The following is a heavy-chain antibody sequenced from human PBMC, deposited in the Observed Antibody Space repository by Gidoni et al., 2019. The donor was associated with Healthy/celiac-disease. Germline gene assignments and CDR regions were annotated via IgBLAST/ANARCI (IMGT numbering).Heavy chain of an antibody. Sequence: EVQLLESGGGLVQPGGSLRLSCAASGFPLSSYAMSWVRQAPGKGLEWVSAISGSGGSTYYADSVKGRFTISRDNSKNTLYLQMNSLRAEDTAVYYCAKATHLGRVITTLGYWGQGTLVTVSS. D-gene: IGHD3-22*01. V-gene: IGHV3-23*01. CDR2: ISGSGGST. J-gene: IGHJ4*02. CDR1: GFPLSSYA. CDR3: AKATHLGRVITTLGY.